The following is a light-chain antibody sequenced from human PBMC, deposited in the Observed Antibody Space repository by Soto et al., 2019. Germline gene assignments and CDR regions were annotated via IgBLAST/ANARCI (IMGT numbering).Light chain of an antibody. CDR3: TSYTSSSTLWV. J-gene: IGLJ3*02. CDR2: EVS. V-gene: IGLV2-14*01. CDR1: SSDVGGYNY. Sequence: HSVLTQPASVSGSPGQSITISCIGTSSDVGGYNYVSWYQQHPGKAPKLMIYEVSDRPSGVSNRFSGSKSGNTASLTISGLQAEDEADYYCTSYTSSSTLWVFGGGTKLTVL.